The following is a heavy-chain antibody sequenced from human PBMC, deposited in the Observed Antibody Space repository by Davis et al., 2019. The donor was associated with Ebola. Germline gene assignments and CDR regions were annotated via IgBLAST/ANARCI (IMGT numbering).Heavy chain of an antibody. D-gene: IGHD4-17*01. Sequence: SVKVSCKASGGTFSSYAISWVRQAPGQGLEWMGGIIPIFGTANYAQKFQGRVTITADESTSTAYMELRSLRSDDTAVYYCARLPDYGDYRSNWFDPWGQGTLVTVSS. CDR1: GGTFSSYA. J-gene: IGHJ5*02. CDR3: ARLPDYGDYRSNWFDP. V-gene: IGHV1-69*13. CDR2: IIPIFGTA.